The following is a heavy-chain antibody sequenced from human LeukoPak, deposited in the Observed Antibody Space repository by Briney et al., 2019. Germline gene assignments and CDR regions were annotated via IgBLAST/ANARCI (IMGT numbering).Heavy chain of an antibody. V-gene: IGHV3-74*01. CDR3: ARDGPDDSGEYPYYYYGMDV. Sequence: TGGSLRLSCAASGFTFSSYWMHWVRQAPGKGLVWVSRSNSDGSSTSYADSVRGRFTISRDNAEKTLYLQMTSLRAEDTAVYYCARDGPDDSGEYPYYYYGMDVWGQGTTVTVSS. D-gene: IGHD2-15*01. CDR2: SNSDGSST. J-gene: IGHJ6*02. CDR1: GFTFSSYW.